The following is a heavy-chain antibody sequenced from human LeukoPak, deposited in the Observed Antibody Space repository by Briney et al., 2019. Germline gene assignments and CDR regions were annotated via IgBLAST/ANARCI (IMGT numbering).Heavy chain of an antibody. D-gene: IGHD5-18*01. CDR3: ATLRYGS. V-gene: IGHV1-2*02. CDR2: INPNSGGT. CDR1: GYTFTDYF. J-gene: IGHJ4*02. Sequence: ASVKVSCKASGYTFTDYFVHWVRQAFGQGLEWMGWINPNSGGTSYAQKFQGRVTMTRDTSISTAYMELSRLRSDDTAVYYCATLRYGSWGQGTLITVSS.